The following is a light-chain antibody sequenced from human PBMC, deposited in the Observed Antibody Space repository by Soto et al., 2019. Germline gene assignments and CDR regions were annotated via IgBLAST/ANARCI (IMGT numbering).Light chain of an antibody. CDR1: HSVASY. J-gene: IGKJ3*01. Sequence: DIQMTQSPSSLSASVGDRVTITCRASHSVASYFNWFQQRPGKAPSLLIYAATTLHTGVPSRFSGRRSGTNFTLTISRLQPEDFATYCCHESSTTPAFTFGPGTKVDFK. V-gene: IGKV1-39*01. CDR2: AAT. CDR3: HESSTTPAFT.